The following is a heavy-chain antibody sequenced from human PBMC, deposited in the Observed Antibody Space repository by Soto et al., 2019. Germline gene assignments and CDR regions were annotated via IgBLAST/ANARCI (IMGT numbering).Heavy chain of an antibody. V-gene: IGHV3-48*01. CDR2: ISSSSSTI. CDR3: ARDIVVVPAAIILDYYYMDV. CDR1: GFTFSSYS. J-gene: IGHJ6*03. Sequence: QPGGSLRLSCAASGFTFSSYSMNWVRQAPGKGLEWVSYISSSSSTIYYADSVKGRFTISRDNAKNSLYLQMNSLRAEDTAVYYCARDIVVVPAAIILDYYYMDVWGKGTTVTVSS. D-gene: IGHD2-2*01.